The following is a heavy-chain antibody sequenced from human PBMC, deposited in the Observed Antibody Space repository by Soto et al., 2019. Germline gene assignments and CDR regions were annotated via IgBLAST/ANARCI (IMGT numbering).Heavy chain of an antibody. CDR2: IWYDGSNK. CDR3: ARDPVAVVVPGAPYGMEV. D-gene: IGHD2-2*01. CDR1: GFTFSSDG. J-gene: IGHJ6*04. Sequence: WGSLRLSCAASGFTFSSDGMHWFRQAPGKGLEWVAVIWYDGSNKYYADSVKGRFTISRDNSKNTLYLQMNSLRAEDTAVYYCARDPVAVVVPGAPYGMEVWGKRNTVTVAS. V-gene: IGHV3-33*01.